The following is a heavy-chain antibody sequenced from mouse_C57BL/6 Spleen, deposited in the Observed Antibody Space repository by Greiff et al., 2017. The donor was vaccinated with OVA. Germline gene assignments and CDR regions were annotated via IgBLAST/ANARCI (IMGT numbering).Heavy chain of an antibody. D-gene: IGHD3-1*01. J-gene: IGHJ2*01. CDR2: IYPSDSET. CDR1: GYTFTSYW. Sequence: VQLQQPGAELVRPGSSVKLSCKASGYTFTSYWMDWVKQRPGQGLEWIGNIYPSDSETHYNQKFKDKATLTVDKSSSTAYMQLSSLTSEDSAVYYGARRTFGDYWGQGTTLTVSS. V-gene: IGHV1-61*01. CDR3: ARRTFGDY.